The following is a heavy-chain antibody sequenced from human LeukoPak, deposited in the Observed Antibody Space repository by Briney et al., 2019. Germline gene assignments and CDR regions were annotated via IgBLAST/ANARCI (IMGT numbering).Heavy chain of an antibody. CDR3: AKSPGSLIYFDF. V-gene: IGHV3-23*01. Sequence: GGSLRLSCAASGFTFSTYAMSWVRQAPGKGLEWVSSIFGNGGSTYYADSVKGRFTISRDNSKNTLYLQMNSLRAEDTAVYYCAKSPGSLIYFDFWGQGTPVTVSS. D-gene: IGHD1-1*01. CDR1: GFTFSTYA. J-gene: IGHJ4*02. CDR2: IFGNGGST.